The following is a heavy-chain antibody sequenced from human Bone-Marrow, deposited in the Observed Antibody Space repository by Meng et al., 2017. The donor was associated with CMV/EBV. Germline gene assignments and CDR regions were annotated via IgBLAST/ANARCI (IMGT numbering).Heavy chain of an antibody. D-gene: IGHD2-8*02. CDR3: ARDWSYALDV. CDR1: AFTFSSRW. J-gene: IGHJ6*02. CDR2: INSDGSST. V-gene: IGHV3-74*01. Sequence: GGSLRLSCAASAFTFSSRWMHWVRQAPGKGLVWVSHINSDGSSTNYADSVKGRFTISRDNAKNTMYLQMNSLRAEDTAVYYCARDWSYALDVWGQGTTVTVSS.